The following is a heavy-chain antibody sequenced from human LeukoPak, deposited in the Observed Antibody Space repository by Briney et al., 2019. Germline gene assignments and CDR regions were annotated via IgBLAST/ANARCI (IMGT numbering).Heavy chain of an antibody. D-gene: IGHD2-15*01. V-gene: IGHV1-18*04. Sequence: ASVKVSCKASGYTFTSYGISWVRQAPRQGLEWMGWISAYNGNTNYAQKLQGRVTMTTDTSTSTAYMELRSLRSDDTAVYYCARDLVVVAATSPFDPWGQGTLVTVSS. J-gene: IGHJ5*02. CDR1: GYTFTSYG. CDR2: ISAYNGNT. CDR3: ARDLVVVAATSPFDP.